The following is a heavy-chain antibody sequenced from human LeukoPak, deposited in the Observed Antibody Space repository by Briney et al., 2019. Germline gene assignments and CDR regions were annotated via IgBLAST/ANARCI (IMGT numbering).Heavy chain of an antibody. CDR2: IIPIRGIA. D-gene: IGHD3-22*01. V-gene: IGHV1-69*04. Sequence: ASVKVSCKASGGTFSSYAISWVRQAPGQGLEWMGRIIPIRGIANYAQKFQGRVTITADKSTSTAYMELSSLRSEDTAVYYCARGRREDSSGYYGVYWGQGTLVTVSS. CDR3: ARGRREDSSGYYGVY. CDR1: GGTFSSYA. J-gene: IGHJ4*02.